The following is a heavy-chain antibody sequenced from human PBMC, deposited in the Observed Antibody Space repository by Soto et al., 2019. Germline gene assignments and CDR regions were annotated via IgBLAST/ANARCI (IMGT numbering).Heavy chain of an antibody. V-gene: IGHV1-46*01. Sequence: QVQLVQSGAEVKKPGASVKVSCKASGYTITRHWMHWVRQAPGQGLEWMGVINPSGDSTIYAQKFQGRVTMTRDASTSTVYMELSSLRSDDTAVYYCAGDNSYVRGGGKGWYFDLWGRGTLVTVSS. CDR2: INPSGDST. CDR3: AGDNSYVRGGGKGWYFDL. CDR1: GYTITRHW. J-gene: IGHJ2*01. D-gene: IGHD2-21*01.